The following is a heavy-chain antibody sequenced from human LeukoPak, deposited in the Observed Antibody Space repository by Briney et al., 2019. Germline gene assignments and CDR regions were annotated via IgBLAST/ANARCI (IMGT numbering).Heavy chain of an antibody. Sequence: SETLSLTCAVSGGSTSNYYWSWIRQPAGKGLEWIGRIHSSGTTWYNPSLKSRVTMSVDASKKQFSLNLISVTAADTAVYYCARDVPPDYWGQGTLVTVSS. CDR2: IHSSGTT. J-gene: IGHJ4*02. CDR3: ARDVPPDY. CDR1: GGSTSNYY. V-gene: IGHV4-4*07.